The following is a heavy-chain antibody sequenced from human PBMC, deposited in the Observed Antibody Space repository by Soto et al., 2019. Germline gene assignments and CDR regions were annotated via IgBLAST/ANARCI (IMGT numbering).Heavy chain of an antibody. V-gene: IGHV4-59*08. CDR3: ARGGVMVTDNWLDP. J-gene: IGHJ5*02. Sequence: QVHLHESGPGLVKPSETLSLTCTVSNDSISNYYWNWIRQSPGKGLEWIGYISYPGTTNYNPSLKSRVAISLDTSKMQFSLTLSSVTAADTAVYFCARGGVMVTDNWLDPWGQVTLVTVSS. CDR1: NDSISNYY. D-gene: IGHD2-21*02. CDR2: ISYPGTT.